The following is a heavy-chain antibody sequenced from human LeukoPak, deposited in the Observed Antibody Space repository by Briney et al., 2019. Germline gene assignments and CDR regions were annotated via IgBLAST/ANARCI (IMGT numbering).Heavy chain of an antibody. D-gene: IGHD3-22*01. CDR3: ARHEGDYYPDY. V-gene: IGHV5-51*01. CDR1: GYRFTSYW. J-gene: IGHJ4*02. Sequence: GESLKISCKGPGYRFTSYWIGWVRQMPGKGLEWVGIIYPGDSDTRYSPSFQGQVTISADKSISTAYLQWSSLKASDTAMYYCARHEGDYYPDYWGQGTLVTVSS. CDR2: IYPGDSDT.